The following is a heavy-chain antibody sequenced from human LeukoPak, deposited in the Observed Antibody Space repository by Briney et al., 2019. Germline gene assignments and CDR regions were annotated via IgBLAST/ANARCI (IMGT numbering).Heavy chain of an antibody. D-gene: IGHD3-10*01. Sequence: PGGSLRLFCAASGFTFSSYAMSWVRQAPGRGLEWVSTIYTGGSTSFSDSVKGRFTISRDNSKNTVSLQMNSLRAEDTAVYYCARTFYGSGSLLGEAFDVWGQGTMVTVSS. CDR3: ARTFYGSGSLLGEAFDV. CDR1: GFTFSSYA. J-gene: IGHJ3*01. CDR2: IYTGGST. V-gene: IGHV3-23*05.